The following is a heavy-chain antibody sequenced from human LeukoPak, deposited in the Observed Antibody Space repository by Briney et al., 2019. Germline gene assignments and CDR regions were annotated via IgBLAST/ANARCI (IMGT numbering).Heavy chain of an antibody. CDR3: ARSRKDLDYIWGSYRFYFDY. Sequence: PSQTPSLTCTVSGGSISSGGYYWSWIRQHPGKGLEWIGYIYYSGSTYYNPSLKSRVTISVDTSKNQFSLKLSSVTAADTAVYYCARSRKDLDYIWGSYRFYFDYWGQGTLVTVSS. D-gene: IGHD3-16*02. J-gene: IGHJ4*02. CDR2: IYYSGST. V-gene: IGHV4-31*03. CDR1: GGSISSGGYY.